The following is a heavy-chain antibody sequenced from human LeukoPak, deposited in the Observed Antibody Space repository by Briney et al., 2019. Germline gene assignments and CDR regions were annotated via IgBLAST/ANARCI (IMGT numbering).Heavy chain of an antibody. Sequence: GGSLRLSCAASGFTFTNYAMSWVRQAPGMGLEWVSAISGSGGSTYYADSVKGRFTISRDNSKNTLYLQMNSLRAEDTALYYCAKVVSDSGSYWRAYFDYWGQGTLVTVYS. V-gene: IGHV3-23*01. J-gene: IGHJ4*02. CDR1: GFTFTNYA. CDR3: AKVVSDSGSYWRAYFDY. D-gene: IGHD1-26*01. CDR2: ISGSGGST.